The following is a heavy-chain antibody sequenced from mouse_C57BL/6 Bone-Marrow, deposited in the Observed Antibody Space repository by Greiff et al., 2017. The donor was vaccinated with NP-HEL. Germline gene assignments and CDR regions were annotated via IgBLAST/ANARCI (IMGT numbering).Heavy chain of an antibody. J-gene: IGHJ3*01. CDR1: GYTFTSYW. D-gene: IGHD1-1*01. Sequence: QVQLQQPGAELVRPGSSVKLSCKASGYTFTSYWMDWVKQRPGQGLEWIGNIYPSDSETHYNQKFKDKATLTVDKSSSTAYMQLSSLTSEDSAVYYCARWGTTDGFAYWGQGTLVTVSA. CDR2: IYPSDSET. CDR3: ARWGTTDGFAY. V-gene: IGHV1-61*01.